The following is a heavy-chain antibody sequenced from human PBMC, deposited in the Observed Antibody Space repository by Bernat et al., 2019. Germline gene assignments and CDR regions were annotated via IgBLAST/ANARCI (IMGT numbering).Heavy chain of an antibody. D-gene: IGHD3-22*01. Sequence: EVQLVESGGGLVQPGGSLRLSCAASGFTVSSNYMSWVRQAPGKGLEWVSVIYSGGSTYYADSVKGRFTISRHNSKITLYLQMNSLRAEDTAVYYCARDPYYYDSSGPIPFDIWGQGTMVTVSS. CDR1: GFTVSSNY. CDR2: IYSGGST. V-gene: IGHV3-53*04. J-gene: IGHJ3*02. CDR3: ARDPYYYDSSGPIPFDI.